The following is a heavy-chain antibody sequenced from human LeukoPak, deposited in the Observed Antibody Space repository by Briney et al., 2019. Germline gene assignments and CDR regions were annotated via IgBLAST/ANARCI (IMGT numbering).Heavy chain of an antibody. Sequence: SGPTLVKPTQTLTLTCTFSGFSLSTSGVGVGWIRQPPGKALEWLALIYWNVDKRYSPSLKSRLTITKDTSKNQVVLTMTNMDPVDTATYYCAHRLARYDFGSGYYTWYFDYWGQGTLVTVSS. J-gene: IGHJ4*02. CDR1: GFSLSTSGVG. CDR2: IYWNVDK. CDR3: AHRLARYDFGSGYYTWYFDY. D-gene: IGHD3-3*01. V-gene: IGHV2-5*01.